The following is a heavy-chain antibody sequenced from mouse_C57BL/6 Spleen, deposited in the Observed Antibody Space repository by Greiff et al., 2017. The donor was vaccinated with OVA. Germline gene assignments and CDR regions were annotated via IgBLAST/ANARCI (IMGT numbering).Heavy chain of an antibody. CDR2: ISSGSSTI. J-gene: IGHJ2*01. D-gene: IGHD2-3*01. CDR3: ARDGYHYPYYFDY. CDR1: GFTFSDYG. V-gene: IGHV5-17*01. Sequence: DVHLVESGGGLVKPGGSLKLSCAASGFTFSDYGMHWVRQAPEKGLEWVAYISSGSSTIYYADTVKGRFTISRDNAKNTLFLQMTSLRSEDTAMYYCARDGYHYPYYFDYWGQGTTLTVSS.